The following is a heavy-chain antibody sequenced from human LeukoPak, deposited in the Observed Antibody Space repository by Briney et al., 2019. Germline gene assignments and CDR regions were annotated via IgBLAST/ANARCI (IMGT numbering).Heavy chain of an antibody. D-gene: IGHD2-2*01. J-gene: IGHJ4*02. Sequence: GGSLRLSCAASGFTFSTYSMNWVRQAPGKGLEWVSSITSSGSYTYYADSVKGRFAISRDNAKSPLYLQMNSLRAEDTAVYYCARAERKYQLLSAPDYWGQGTLVTVSS. CDR2: ITSSGSYT. V-gene: IGHV3-21*01. CDR1: GFTFSTYS. CDR3: ARAERKYQLLSAPDY.